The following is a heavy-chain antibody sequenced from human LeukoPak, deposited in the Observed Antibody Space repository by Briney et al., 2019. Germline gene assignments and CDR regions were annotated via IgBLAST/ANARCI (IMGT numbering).Heavy chain of an antibody. D-gene: IGHD3-3*01. Sequence: GGSLRLSCAASGFTFSSHGMNWVRQAPGKGLEWVSGISPSGGITYYTDSVKGRFTISRDNSKNTVSLQMSSLRGEDTAVYYCARGLLEWLNWFDPWGQGTLVTVSS. V-gene: IGHV3-23*01. CDR2: ISPSGGIT. J-gene: IGHJ5*02. CDR1: GFTFSSHG. CDR3: ARGLLEWLNWFDP.